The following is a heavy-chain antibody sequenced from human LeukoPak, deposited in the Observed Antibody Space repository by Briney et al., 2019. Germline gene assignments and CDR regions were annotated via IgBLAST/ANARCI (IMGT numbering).Heavy chain of an antibody. CDR1: GFTFSSYS. CDR3: AREEKYYDSSGYRSWCFDY. V-gene: IGHV3-21*01. J-gene: IGHJ4*02. Sequence: GGSLRLSCAASGFTFSSYSRKWVRQAPGKGLEWVSSISGSSSYIYYADSVKGEFTISRDNAKNSLYLQMNSLRAEDTAVYYCAREEKYYDSSGYRSWCFDYWGQGTLVTVSS. CDR2: ISGSSSYI. D-gene: IGHD3-22*01.